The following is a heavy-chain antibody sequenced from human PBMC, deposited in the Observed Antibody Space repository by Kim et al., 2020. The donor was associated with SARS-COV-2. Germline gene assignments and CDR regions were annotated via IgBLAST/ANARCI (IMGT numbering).Heavy chain of an antibody. Sequence: SETLSLTCTVSGGSISSSSYYWGWIRQPPGKGLEWIGSIYYSGSTYYNPSLKSRVTISVDTSKNQFSLKLSSVTAADTAVYYCARLGNGQLYYYYGMDV. CDR3: ARLGNGQLYYYYGMDV. CDR1: GGSISSSSYY. D-gene: IGHD6-13*01. J-gene: IGHJ6*01. CDR2: IYYSGST. V-gene: IGHV4-39*01.